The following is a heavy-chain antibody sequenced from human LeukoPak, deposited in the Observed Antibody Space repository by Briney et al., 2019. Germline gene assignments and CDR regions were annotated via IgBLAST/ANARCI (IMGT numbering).Heavy chain of an antibody. D-gene: IGHD2-15*01. CDR3: ARVQGPDIGNDY. CDR2: FDPEDGET. CDR1: GYTLTELS. J-gene: IGHJ4*02. V-gene: IGHV1-24*01. Sequence: ASVKVSCKVSGYTLTELSMHWVRQAPGKGLEWMGGFDPEDGETIYAQKFQGRVTMTTDTSTSTAYMELRSLRSDDTAVYYCARVQGPDIGNDYWGQGTLVTVSS.